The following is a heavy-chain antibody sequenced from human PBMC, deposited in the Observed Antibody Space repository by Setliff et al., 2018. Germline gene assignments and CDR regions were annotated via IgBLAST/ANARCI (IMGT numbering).Heavy chain of an antibody. V-gene: IGHV3-7*01. CDR2: IKQDGSEK. D-gene: IGHD3-16*01. J-gene: IGHJ4*02. CDR1: GGSFSGYY. CDR3: ARDGGEY. Sequence: ETLSLTCAVYGGSFSGYYWSWIRQAPGKGLEWVANIKQDGSEKYYVDSVKGRFTISRDNAKNSLYLQMNSLRAEDTAVYYCARDGGEYWGQGTLVTVSS.